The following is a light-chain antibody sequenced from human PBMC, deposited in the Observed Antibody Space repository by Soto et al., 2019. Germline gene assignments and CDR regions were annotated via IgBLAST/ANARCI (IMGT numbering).Light chain of an antibody. V-gene: IGLV2-14*03. CDR1: SSDVGSYNV. CDR2: DVS. Sequence: QSALTQPASVSGSPGQSITIPCSGTSSDVGSYNVVSWYQQHPGKAPKLVIYDVSNRPSGVSPRFSGAKSGNTASLPIAGLQAEVEADYYCSSYTRRSTYVFGTGPKVTVL. CDR3: SSYTRRSTYV. J-gene: IGLJ1*01.